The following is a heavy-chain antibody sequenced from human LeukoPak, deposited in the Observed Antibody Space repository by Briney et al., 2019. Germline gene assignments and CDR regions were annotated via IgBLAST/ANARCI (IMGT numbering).Heavy chain of an antibody. Sequence: SETLSLTCTVSGGSVGGYYWSWIRQPPGKGLEWIGYTYSSGSTSYSSSLKSRVTISLDTSKNQFSLKLTSVTVADTAVYHCARGANHGDSGLDVFDIWGQGTMVTVSS. CDR2: TYSSGST. D-gene: IGHD4-17*01. V-gene: IGHV4-59*02. CDR3: ARGANHGDSGLDVFDI. J-gene: IGHJ3*02. CDR1: GGSVGGYY.